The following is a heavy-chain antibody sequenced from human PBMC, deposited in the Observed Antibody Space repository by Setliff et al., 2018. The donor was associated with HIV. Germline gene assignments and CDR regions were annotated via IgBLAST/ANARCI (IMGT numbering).Heavy chain of an antibody. CDR2: ISPHSGGT. CDR3: ARVVLKMRSGSYYMLYAFDI. CDR1: GYSFTDYF. J-gene: IGHJ3*02. Sequence: ASVKVSCKASGYSFTDYFIHWVRQAPGRGLEWMGWISPHSGGTNIPQRFKGRVTMTRDTSINTAYMELSSLRSEDTAVYYCARVVLKMRSGSYYMLYAFDIWGQGTMVTVSS. V-gene: IGHV1-2*02. D-gene: IGHD1-26*01.